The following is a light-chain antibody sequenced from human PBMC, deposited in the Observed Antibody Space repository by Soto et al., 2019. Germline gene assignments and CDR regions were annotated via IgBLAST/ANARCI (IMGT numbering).Light chain of an antibody. CDR2: SNN. CDR1: SSNIGSNT. V-gene: IGLV1-44*01. CDR3: VAWDDSLNGVV. J-gene: IGLJ2*01. Sequence: QPVLTQPPSASGTPGQRVTISCSGSSSNIGSNTVNWYQQLPGTAPKLLTYSNNQRPSGVPDRFSGSKSGTSASLAISGLQSEDEADYYCVAWDDSLNGVVFGGGTKVTVL.